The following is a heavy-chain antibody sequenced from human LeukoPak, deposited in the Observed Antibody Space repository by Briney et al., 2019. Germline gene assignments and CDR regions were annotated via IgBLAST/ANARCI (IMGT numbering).Heavy chain of an antibody. D-gene: IGHD3-10*01. Sequence: SETLSLTCTVSGGSISPYYWSWLRQPPGKGLEWIGYISYSGSTKNNPSLKSRVTISVDTSKNQFSLKLTSVTAADTAVYYCAKEGAESSPDAFDIWGPGTLITVSS. CDR1: GGSISPYY. CDR3: AKEGAESSPDAFDI. J-gene: IGHJ3*02. V-gene: IGHV4-59*01. CDR2: ISYSGST.